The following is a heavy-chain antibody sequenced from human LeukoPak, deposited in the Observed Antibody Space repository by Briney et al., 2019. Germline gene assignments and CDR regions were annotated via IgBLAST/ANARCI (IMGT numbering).Heavy chain of an antibody. Sequence: GGSLRLSCAASGFTFSSYWMSWVRQAPGKGLEWVANIKQDGSEKYYVDSVKGRFTISRDNAKNSLYLQMNSLRAEDTAVYYCARDLEVTTWKYFDYWGQGTLVTVPS. CDR2: IKQDGSEK. D-gene: IGHD4-17*01. V-gene: IGHV3-7*01. J-gene: IGHJ4*02. CDR1: GFTFSSYW. CDR3: ARDLEVTTWKYFDY.